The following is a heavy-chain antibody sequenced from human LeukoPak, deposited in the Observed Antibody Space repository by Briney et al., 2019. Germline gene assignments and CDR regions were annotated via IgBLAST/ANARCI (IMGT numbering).Heavy chain of an antibody. D-gene: IGHD3-10*01. CDR2: IYYSGST. V-gene: IGHV4-59*01. CDR1: GGSISSYY. CDR3: ARTYYYGSGRYGFDY. J-gene: IGHJ4*02. Sequence: SETLSLTCTVSGGSISSYYWSWIRQPPGKGLEWIGYIYYSGSTNYNPSLKSRVTISVDTSKNQFSLKLSSVTAADTAVYYCARTYYYGSGRYGFDYWGQGTLVTVSS.